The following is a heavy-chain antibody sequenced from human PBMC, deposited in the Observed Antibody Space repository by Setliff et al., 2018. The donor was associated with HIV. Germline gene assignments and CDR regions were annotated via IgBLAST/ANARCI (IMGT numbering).Heavy chain of an antibody. CDR1: GGSISSVNYY. D-gene: IGHD6-19*01. CDR2: IYASGSP. Sequence: SETLSLTCNVSGGSISSVNYYWNWVRQPAGKGLEWIGRIYASGSPTYNPSLKSRVTISVDTSKNHFSLRLNSVTAADTAVYFCARAARYYRGWYIPEYFDNWGEGTLVTVSS. CDR3: ARAARYYRGWYIPEYFDN. V-gene: IGHV4-61*02. J-gene: IGHJ4*02.